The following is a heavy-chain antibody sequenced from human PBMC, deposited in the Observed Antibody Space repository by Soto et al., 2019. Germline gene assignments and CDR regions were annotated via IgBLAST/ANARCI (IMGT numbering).Heavy chain of an antibody. Sequence: PGGSLRLSCAASGFTFSSYGMHWVRQAPGKGLEWVAVISYDGSNKYYADSVKGRFTISRDNSKNTLYLQMNSLRAEDTAVYYCAKDDKWFTKGHIDYWGQGTLVTVSS. D-gene: IGHD3-22*01. J-gene: IGHJ4*02. V-gene: IGHV3-30*18. CDR3: AKDDKWFTKGHIDY. CDR1: GFTFSSYG. CDR2: ISYDGSNK.